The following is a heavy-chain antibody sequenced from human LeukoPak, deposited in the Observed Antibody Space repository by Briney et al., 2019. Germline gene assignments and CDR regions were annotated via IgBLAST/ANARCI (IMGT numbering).Heavy chain of an antibody. CDR2: IRYDGSIK. J-gene: IGHJ4*02. D-gene: IGHD5-12*01. CDR1: GFTFNSYG. Sequence: GGSLRLSCAASGFTFNSYGMHRVRQAPGKGLDWVAFIRYDGSIKHYADSVKGRFTISRDNSKNTLYLQMNSLRAEDTAVYYCAKISGYDFPTSYWGQGTLVTVSS. CDR3: AKISGYDFPTSY. V-gene: IGHV3-30*02.